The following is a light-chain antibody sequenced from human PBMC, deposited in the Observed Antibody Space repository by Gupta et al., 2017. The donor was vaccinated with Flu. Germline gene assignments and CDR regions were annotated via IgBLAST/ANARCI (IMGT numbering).Light chain of an antibody. CDR1: SSDIGSSDY. V-gene: IGLV2-14*03. J-gene: IGLJ2*01. CDR2: EVS. Sequence: QSALTQPASMSGSPGQSIAISCTGSSSDIGSSDYVSWYQQHPGKAPKLILFEVSRRPGGISDRFSGSKSGDTASLTISGLLAEEEAFYYCSSYARTNTVVVFGGGTKLTVL. CDR3: SSYARTNTVVV.